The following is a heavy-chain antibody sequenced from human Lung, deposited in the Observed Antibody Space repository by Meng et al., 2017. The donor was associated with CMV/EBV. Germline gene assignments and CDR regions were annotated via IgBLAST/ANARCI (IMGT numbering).Heavy chain of an antibody. D-gene: IGHD3-10*01. CDR3: TRGRGSTHKGNWFDP. J-gene: IGHJ5*02. Sequence: ASVKVSCKASGYTFTDYYMHWVRQAPGQRLEWMGWINPSNGGNTAYAPKFQGRLTMTRNTSINTAYMDLSSLRSEDTAIYYCTRGRGSTHKGNWFDPWGQGTLVTVSS. CDR2: INPSNGGNT. CDR1: GYTFTDYY. V-gene: IGHV1-8*02.